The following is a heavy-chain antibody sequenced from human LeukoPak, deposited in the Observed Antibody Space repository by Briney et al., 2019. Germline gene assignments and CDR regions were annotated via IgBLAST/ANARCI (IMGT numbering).Heavy chain of an antibody. CDR1: GFTFSSYT. J-gene: IGHJ4*02. V-gene: IGHV3-30-3*01. Sequence: GRSLRLSCAASGFTFSSYTMHWVRQAPGKGLEWVALIPYDGSNKYYVDSVKGRFTISRDNSKNTLYLQMNSLRVEDTAVYYCARSRGVSGYDFAYWGQGTLVTVSS. CDR3: ARSRGVSGYDFAY. D-gene: IGHD5-12*01. CDR2: IPYDGSNK.